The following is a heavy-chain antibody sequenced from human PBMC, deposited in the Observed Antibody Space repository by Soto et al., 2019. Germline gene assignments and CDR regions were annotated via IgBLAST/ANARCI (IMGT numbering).Heavy chain of an antibody. CDR2: IYYSGST. D-gene: IGHD2-2*01. CDR1: AGSISSGGYY. J-gene: IGHJ6*02. V-gene: IGHV4-31*03. Sequence: QVQLQESGPGLVKPSQTLSLTCTVSAGSISSGGYYWSWIRQHPGKGLEWIGYIYYSGSTYYNPSLKSRVTVSIDTSKNQSSLKLSSVTAADTAVYYCARVAIVLVPAGYYYYGMDVLGQETTVTVSS. CDR3: ARVAIVLVPAGYYYYGMDV.